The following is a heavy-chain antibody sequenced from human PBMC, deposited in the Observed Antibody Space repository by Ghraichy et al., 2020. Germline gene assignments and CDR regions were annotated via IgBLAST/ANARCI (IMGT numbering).Heavy chain of an antibody. CDR3: TRDLGNAPGSFFDY. D-gene: IGHD2-15*01. V-gene: IGHV1-18*01. J-gene: IGHJ4*02. CDR1: GYEFTSFG. Sequence: ASVVSCKAAGYEFTSFGISWVRQAPGQGLEWMGWVSAYNGDRNYAQKFQGRLTMTTDISTSTAYMELRSLTSDDTAIYYCTRDLGNAPGSFFDYWGQGFVVTVSS. CDR2: VSAYNGDR.